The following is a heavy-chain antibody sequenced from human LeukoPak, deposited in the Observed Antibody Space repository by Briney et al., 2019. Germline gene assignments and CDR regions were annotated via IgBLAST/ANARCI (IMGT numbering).Heavy chain of an antibody. D-gene: IGHD3-22*01. V-gene: IGHV4-38-2*02. CDR2: IYHSGST. Sequence: SETLSLTCTVSGYSISSGYYWGWIRQPPGKGLEWIGSIYHSGSTYYNPSLKSRVTISVDTSKNQFSLKLSSVTAADTAVYYCAREGVTYYYDSSGYRDYWGQGTLVTVSS. CDR1: GYSISSGYY. J-gene: IGHJ4*02. CDR3: AREGVTYYYDSSGYRDY.